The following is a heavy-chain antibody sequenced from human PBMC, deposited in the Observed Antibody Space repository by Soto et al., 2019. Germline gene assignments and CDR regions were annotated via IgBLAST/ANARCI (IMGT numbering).Heavy chain of an antibody. CDR3: ARSVAVPGTHIDY. J-gene: IGHJ4*02. CDR2: VYYTGST. CDR1: GGSISGSY. Sequence: SETLSLTCSVSGGSISGSYWSWIRQSPGKGLEWLGYVYYTGSTNYSPSLRSRVSISVDTSKNEFSLRLSSVTAADTAVYFCARSVAVPGTHIDYWGQGTQVTVSS. V-gene: IGHV4-59*01. D-gene: IGHD6-19*01.